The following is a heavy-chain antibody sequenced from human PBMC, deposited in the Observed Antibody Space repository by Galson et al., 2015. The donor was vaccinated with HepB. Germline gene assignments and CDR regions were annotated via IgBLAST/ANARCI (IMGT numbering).Heavy chain of an antibody. CDR2: IYYSGST. J-gene: IGHJ5*02. CDR1: GGSISSGDYY. Sequence: TLSLTCTVSGGSISSGDYYWSWIRQPPGKGLEWIGYIYYSGSTYYNPSLKSRVTISVDTSKNQFSLKLSSVTAADTAVYYYARGRQIQLWPSNWFDPWGQGTLVTVSS. D-gene: IGHD5-18*01. V-gene: IGHV4-30-4*01. CDR3: ARGRQIQLWPSNWFDP.